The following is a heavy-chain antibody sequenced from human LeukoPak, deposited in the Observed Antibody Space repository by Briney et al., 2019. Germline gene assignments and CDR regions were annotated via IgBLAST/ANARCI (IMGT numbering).Heavy chain of an antibody. D-gene: IGHD6-13*01. CDR2: IYTSGST. Sequence: TSETLSLTCTVSGGSISSYYWSWIRQPPGKGLEWIGYIYTSGSTNYNPSLKSRVTISVDTSKNQFSLKLSSVTAADTAVYYCARWVIAAAGFDYWGQGTLVTASS. CDR3: ARWVIAAAGFDY. J-gene: IGHJ4*02. V-gene: IGHV4-4*09. CDR1: GGSISSYY.